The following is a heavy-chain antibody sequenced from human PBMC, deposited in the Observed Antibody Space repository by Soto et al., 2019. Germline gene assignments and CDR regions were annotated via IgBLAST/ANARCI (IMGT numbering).Heavy chain of an antibody. J-gene: IGHJ4*02. CDR2: IKEDGSEK. Sequence: EVQLVESGGGLVQPGGSLRLSCAASEFTFSNFWMSWVRQAPGKGLELVANIKEDGSEKYYVDSVKGRFTISRDSAKKSLYLQMDSLRAEDTAVYYCARLRKGGYCDYWGQGALVTVST. D-gene: IGHD1-26*01. V-gene: IGHV3-7*03. CDR1: EFTFSNFW. CDR3: ARLRKGGYCDY.